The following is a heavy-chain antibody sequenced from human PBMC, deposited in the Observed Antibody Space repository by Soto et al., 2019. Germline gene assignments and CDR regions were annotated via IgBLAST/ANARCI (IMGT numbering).Heavy chain of an antibody. Sequence: QVQLQESGPGLVKPSQTLSLTCTVSGDSVSGGYYWSWVRQRPRKGLEWIGYVSPIGTPYYSPSLNSRGSISLDTSKNQLSLEVRSVTAADTAVYYCARDRGAYGMDVWGQGTTVTVSS. CDR1: GDSVSGGYY. V-gene: IGHV4-31*03. CDR2: VSPIGTP. J-gene: IGHJ6*02. CDR3: ARDRGAYGMDV.